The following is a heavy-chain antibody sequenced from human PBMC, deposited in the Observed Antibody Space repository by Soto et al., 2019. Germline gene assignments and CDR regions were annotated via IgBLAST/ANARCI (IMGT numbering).Heavy chain of an antibody. J-gene: IGHJ6*02. CDR1: GFTFSSYA. CDR3: AKDPWDYYDSSGYYHNYYGMDV. CDR2: ISGSGGST. Sequence: GGSLRLSCAASGFTFSSYAMSWVRQAPGKGLEWVSAISGSGGSTYYADSVKGRFTISRDNSKNTLYLQMNSLRAEDTAVYYCAKDPWDYYDSSGYYHNYYGMDVWGQGTTVTVSS. D-gene: IGHD3-22*01. V-gene: IGHV3-23*01.